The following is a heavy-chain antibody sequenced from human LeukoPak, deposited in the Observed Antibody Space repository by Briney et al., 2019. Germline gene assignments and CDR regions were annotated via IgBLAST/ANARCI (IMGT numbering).Heavy chain of an antibody. D-gene: IGHD3-10*01. CDR2: INSDGSST. CDR3: ARDGSGARGNAIDI. CDR1: GFTFSGYW. Sequence: GGSLRLSCAASGFTFSGYWMHWVRQAPGNGLVWVSRINSDGSSTSYADSLKGRFTISRDNAKNTLYLQMNSLRAEDTAVYYCARDGSGARGNAIDIWGQGTMVTVSS. V-gene: IGHV3-74*01. J-gene: IGHJ3*02.